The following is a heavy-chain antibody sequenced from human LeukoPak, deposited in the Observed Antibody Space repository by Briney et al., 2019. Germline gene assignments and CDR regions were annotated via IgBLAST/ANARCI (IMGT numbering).Heavy chain of an antibody. CDR2: INTNSGGT. Sequence: ASVKVSCKASGYTLTGYYMHWVRQAPGQGLEWMGWINTNSGGTNYAQKFQGRVTMTRDTSISTAYLQWSSLKASDTAMYYCARLGSYGDPGYWGQGTLVTVSS. CDR1: GYTLTGYY. J-gene: IGHJ4*02. V-gene: IGHV1-2*02. CDR3: ARLGSYGDPGY. D-gene: IGHD4-17*01.